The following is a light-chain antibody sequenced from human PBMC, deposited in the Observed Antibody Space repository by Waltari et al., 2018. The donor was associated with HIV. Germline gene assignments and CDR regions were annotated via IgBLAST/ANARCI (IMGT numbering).Light chain of an antibody. CDR1: QGMGSS. Sequence: ANELTPPPSILSSSVGAEVTVTCRASQGMGSSLAWHQQKAGNAPKLLIYDASSLKSGVPSRFSGSGSGTDFTLTISSLQPEDFAIYYCQYLDSYPLFGGGTKVEVK. J-gene: IGKJ4*01. CDR2: DAS. V-gene: IGKV1-13*02. CDR3: QYLDSYPL.